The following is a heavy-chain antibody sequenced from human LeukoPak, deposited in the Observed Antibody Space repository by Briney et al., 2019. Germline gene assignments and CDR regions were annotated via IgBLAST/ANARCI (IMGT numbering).Heavy chain of an antibody. V-gene: IGHV3-7*01. Sequence: SGGSLRLSCAASGFTFSSYWMTWVRQAPGKGLEWVANIKQDGSEKYYVDSVKGRFTISRDNAHNSLYPQMNSLRAEDTAVYHCVRAIGGYASYWGQRTLVTVSS. CDR2: IKQDGSEK. CDR1: GFTFSSYW. D-gene: IGHD5-12*01. CDR3: VRAIGGYASY. J-gene: IGHJ4*02.